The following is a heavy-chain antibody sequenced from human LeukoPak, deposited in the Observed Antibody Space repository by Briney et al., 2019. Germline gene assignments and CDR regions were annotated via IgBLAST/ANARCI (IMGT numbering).Heavy chain of an antibody. J-gene: IGHJ6*03. Sequence: GESLQISCQGSGYIFTSYWIGWVRQVPGKGLEWMGIIYPGDSDTRYSPSFQGQVTISADKSISTAYLQWSSLKASDTAMYYCASSYNWNSYYYYMDVWGKGTTVTVSS. CDR1: GYIFTSYW. V-gene: IGHV5-51*01. CDR3: ASSYNWNSYYYYMDV. CDR2: IYPGDSDT. D-gene: IGHD1/OR15-1a*01.